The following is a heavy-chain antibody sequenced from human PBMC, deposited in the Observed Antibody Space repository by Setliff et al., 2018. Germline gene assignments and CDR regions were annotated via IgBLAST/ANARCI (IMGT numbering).Heavy chain of an antibody. CDR1: GFTFSTHA. V-gene: IGHV3-33*03. Sequence: GGSLRLSCGASGFTFSTHAMHWVRQAPGKGLEWVAMIWSDGSNKFYGGPVKGRFTVYRDNSKNTVFLQMNNLRVEDTAVYYCVTDPPNSGWSFDCWGQGTPVTVSS. J-gene: IGHJ5*01. CDR2: IWSDGSNK. CDR3: VTDPPNSGWSFDC. D-gene: IGHD6-19*01.